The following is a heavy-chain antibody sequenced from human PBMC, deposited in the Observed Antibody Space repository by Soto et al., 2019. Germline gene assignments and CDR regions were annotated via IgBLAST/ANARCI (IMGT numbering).Heavy chain of an antibody. D-gene: IGHD3-3*01. J-gene: IGHJ4*02. V-gene: IGHV4-59*01. CDR2: IYYSGST. CDR1: GASISSYY. CDR3: ARTYYDFWSGYAQYYFDY. Sequence: ETLSLTCAVSGASISSYYWSWIRQPPGKGLEWIGYIYYSGSTNYNPSLKSRVTISLDTSKNQFSLKLSSVTAADTVIYYCARTYYDFWSGYAQYYFDYWGQETLVTVSS.